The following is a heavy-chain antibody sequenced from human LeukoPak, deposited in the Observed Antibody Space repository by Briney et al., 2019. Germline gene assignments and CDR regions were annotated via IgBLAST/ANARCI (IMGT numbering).Heavy chain of an antibody. CDR1: GYTFTGNH. Sequence: ASVKVSCKASGYTFTGNHMHWVRQAPGQGLEWMGWINPNSGGTNYAQKFQGRVIMTRDTSISTAYMELSRLGSDDTAVYYCARGGSTDSIHSCGGNCYFLDYWGQGTLVTVSS. D-gene: IGHD2-21*02. J-gene: IGHJ4*02. CDR2: INPNSGGT. V-gene: IGHV1-2*02. CDR3: ARGGSTDSIHSCGGNCYFLDY.